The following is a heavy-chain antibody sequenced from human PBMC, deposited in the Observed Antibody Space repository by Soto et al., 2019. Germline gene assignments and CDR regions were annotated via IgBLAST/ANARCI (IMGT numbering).Heavy chain of an antibody. CDR2: VSYDGSNK. J-gene: IGHJ4*02. Sequence: QVQVVESGGGVVQPGRSLRLSCIASGFSFSNYAMHWVRQAPGKGLEWMAGVSYDGSNKYYADSVKGRFTISRDNSKDTLYLQMNSLRAEDTAVYFCARDSRGGIAAMFDYWGQGTLVTVFS. D-gene: IGHD6-13*01. CDR1: GFSFSNYA. CDR3: ARDSRGGIAAMFDY. V-gene: IGHV3-30-3*01.